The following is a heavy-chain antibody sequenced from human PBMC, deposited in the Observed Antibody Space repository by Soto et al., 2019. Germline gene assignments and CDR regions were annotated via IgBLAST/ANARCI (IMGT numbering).Heavy chain of an antibody. J-gene: IGHJ4*02. CDR3: ARQGSTYSSSWTGAQVDY. Sequence: QLQLQESGPGLVKPSETLSLTCTVSGGSISGSSYYWGWIRQPPGKGLEWIGSIYYSGSTYYNPSLKSRVTISVDTSKNQFSLKLSSVTAADTAVYYCARQGSTYSSSWTGAQVDYWGQGTLVTVSS. V-gene: IGHV4-39*01. CDR2: IYYSGST. D-gene: IGHD6-13*01. CDR1: GGSISGSSYY.